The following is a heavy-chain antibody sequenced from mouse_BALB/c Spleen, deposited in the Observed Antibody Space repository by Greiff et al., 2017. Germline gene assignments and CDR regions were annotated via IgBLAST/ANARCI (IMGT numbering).Heavy chain of an antibody. V-gene: IGHV5-6-2*01. CDR3: ARHRYDYAMDY. Sequence: KLVESGGGLVKLGGSLKLSCAASGFTFSSYYMSWVRQTPEKRLELVAAINSNGGSTYYPDTVKGRFTISRDNAKNTLYLQMSSLKSEDTALYYCARHRYDYAMDYWGQGTSVTVSS. CDR1: GFTFSSYY. J-gene: IGHJ4*01. CDR2: INSNGGST. D-gene: IGHD2-14*01.